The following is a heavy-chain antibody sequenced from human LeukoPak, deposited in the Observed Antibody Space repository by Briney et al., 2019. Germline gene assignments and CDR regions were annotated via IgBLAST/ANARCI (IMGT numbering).Heavy chain of an antibody. D-gene: IGHD3-22*01. V-gene: IGHV3-30*18. CDR1: GFTFSSYG. CDR3: AKDLRYYDSSGYSDY. CDR2: ISYDGSNK. Sequence: GGSLRLSCAASGFTFSSYGMHWVRQAPGKGLEWVAVISYDGSNKYYADSVKGRFTISRDNSENTLYLQMNSLRAEDTAVCYCAKDLRYYDSSGYSDYWGQGTLVTVSS. J-gene: IGHJ4*02.